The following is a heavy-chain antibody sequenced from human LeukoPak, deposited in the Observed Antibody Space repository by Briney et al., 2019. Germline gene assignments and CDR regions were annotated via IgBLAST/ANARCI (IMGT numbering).Heavy chain of an antibody. D-gene: IGHD2-21*02. CDR1: GFTFSSYA. CDR3: AKVKCGGDCYDYFDY. Sequence: PGGSLRLSCAASGFTFSSYAMNWVRHAPGKGLEWVSTISGSGGSTFYADSVKGRFTISRDNSKNTLYLQMNSLRAEDTAVYYCAKVKCGGDCYDYFDYWGQGTLVTVSS. J-gene: IGHJ4*02. CDR2: ISGSGGST. V-gene: IGHV3-23*01.